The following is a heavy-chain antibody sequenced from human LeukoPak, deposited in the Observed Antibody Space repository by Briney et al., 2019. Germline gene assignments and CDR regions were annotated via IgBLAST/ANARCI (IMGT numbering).Heavy chain of an antibody. V-gene: IGHV3-33*01. CDR3: AGGRGSYGLWDS. CDR2: IWYDDTNK. Sequence: GKSLRLSCTASGFTFSDYGMHWVRQPPGKGLEWVAIIWYDDTNKNYADSVKGRFTISRDNSKNTLYLQMNSLRAEDTAVYYCAGGRGSYGLWDSWGQGTLVTVSS. CDR1: GFTFSDYG. D-gene: IGHD1-26*01. J-gene: IGHJ4*02.